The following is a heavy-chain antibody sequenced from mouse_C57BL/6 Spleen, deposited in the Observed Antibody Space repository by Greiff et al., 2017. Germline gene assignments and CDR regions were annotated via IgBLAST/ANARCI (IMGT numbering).Heavy chain of an antibody. D-gene: IGHD2-4*01. CDR1: GYSITSGYY. CDR3: ARGPYYDYSWFAY. V-gene: IGHV3-6*01. Sequence: EVKLMESGPGLVKPSQSLSLTCSVTGYSITSGYYWNWIRQFPGNKLEWMGYISYDGSNNYNPSLKNRISITRDTSKNQFFLKLNSVTTEDTATYYCARGPYYDYSWFAYWGQGTLVTVSA. CDR2: ISYDGSN. J-gene: IGHJ3*01.